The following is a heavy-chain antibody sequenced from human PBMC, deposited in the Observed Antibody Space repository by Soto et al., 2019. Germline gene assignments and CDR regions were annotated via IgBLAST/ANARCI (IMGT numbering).Heavy chain of an antibody. CDR2: IYYSGST. V-gene: IGHV4-59*01. D-gene: IGHD6-13*01. J-gene: IGHJ4*02. CDR1: GGSISSYY. Sequence: SETLSLTCTVSGGSISSYYWSWIRQPPGKGLEWIGYIYYSGSTNYNPSLKSRVTISVDTSKNQFSLKLSSVTAADTAVYYCARVNRQPHPYYFDYWGQGTLVTVSS. CDR3: ARVNRQPHPYYFDY.